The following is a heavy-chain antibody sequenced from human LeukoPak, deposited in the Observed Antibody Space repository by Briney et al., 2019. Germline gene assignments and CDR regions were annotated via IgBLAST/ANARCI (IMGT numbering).Heavy chain of an antibody. CDR1: GFTVSSNY. D-gene: IGHD3-3*01. J-gene: IGHJ4*02. V-gene: IGHV3-53*01. CDR2: IYSGGST. CDR3: ARDFWSGYLPHY. Sequence: GGSLRLSCAASGFTVSSNYMSWVRQAPGKGLEWVPVIYSGGSTYYADSVKGRFTISRDNSKNTLYLQMNSLRAEDTAVYYCARDFWSGYLPHYWGQGTLVTVSS.